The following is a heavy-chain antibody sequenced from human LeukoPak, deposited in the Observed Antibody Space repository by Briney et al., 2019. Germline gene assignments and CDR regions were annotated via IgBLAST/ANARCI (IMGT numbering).Heavy chain of an antibody. CDR2: ISYDGSNQ. D-gene: IGHD2-2*01. CDR1: GFTFRSYS. Sequence: PGGSLRLSCAASGFTFRSYSIHWVRQAPGKGLEWVARISYDGSNQNYADSVKGRFTISRDNSQNTVYLQMNSLRAEDSAVYYCARERIVVVVTENKLQHFGMDVWGQGTMVIVSS. V-gene: IGHV3-30*04. CDR3: ARERIVVVVTENKLQHFGMDV. J-gene: IGHJ6*02.